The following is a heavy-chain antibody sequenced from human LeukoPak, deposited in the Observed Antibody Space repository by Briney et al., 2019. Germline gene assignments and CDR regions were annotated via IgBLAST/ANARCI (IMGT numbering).Heavy chain of an antibody. Sequence: SETLSLTCTVSGGSISSYYWSWIRQPPGKGLEWIGYIYYSGSTNYNPSLKSRVTISVDTSKKQFSLKLSSVTAADTAVYYCAKSYDSSGYYNYWGQGTLVTVSS. D-gene: IGHD3-22*01. V-gene: IGHV4-59*01. CDR2: IYYSGST. CDR1: GGSISSYY. J-gene: IGHJ4*02. CDR3: AKSYDSSGYYNY.